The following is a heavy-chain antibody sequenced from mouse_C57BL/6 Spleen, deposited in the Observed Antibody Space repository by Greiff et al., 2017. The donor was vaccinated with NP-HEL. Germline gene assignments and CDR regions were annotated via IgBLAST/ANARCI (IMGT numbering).Heavy chain of an antibody. D-gene: IGHD3-2*02. J-gene: IGHJ4*01. CDR2: ISGGGGNT. Sequence: EVQLMESGGGLVKPGGSLKLSCAASGFTFSSYTMSWVRQTPEKRLEWVATISGGGGNTYYPDSVKGRFTISRDNAKNTLYLQMSSLRSEDTALYYCARHSSGPYYAMDYWGQGTSVTVSS. CDR3: ARHSSGPYYAMDY. V-gene: IGHV5-9*01. CDR1: GFTFSSYT.